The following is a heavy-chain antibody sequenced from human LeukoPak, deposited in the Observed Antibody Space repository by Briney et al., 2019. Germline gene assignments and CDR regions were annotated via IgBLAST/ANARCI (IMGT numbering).Heavy chain of an antibody. CDR3: AKGYSSSSLSLFDY. CDR2: ISWNSGSI. V-gene: IGHV3-9*01. D-gene: IGHD6-6*01. CDR1: GFTFDDYA. J-gene: IGHJ4*02. Sequence: PGRSLRLSCAASGFTFDDYAMHWVRQAPGKGLEWVSGISWNSGSIGYADSVKGRFTISRDNAKNSLYLQVNSLRAEDTALYYCAKGYSSSSLSLFDYWGQGTLVTVSS.